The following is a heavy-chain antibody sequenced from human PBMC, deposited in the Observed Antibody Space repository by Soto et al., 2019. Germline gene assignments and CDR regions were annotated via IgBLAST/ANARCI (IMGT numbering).Heavy chain of an antibody. CDR3: ARQIQLWNYYYYGMDV. Sequence: SETLSLTCTVSGGSISSGDYYWSWIRQPPGKGLEWIGYIYYSGSTYYNPSLKSRVTISVDTSKNQFSLKLSSVTAADTAVYNCARQIQLWNYYYYGMDVWGQGTTVTVSS. CDR2: IYYSGST. D-gene: IGHD5-18*01. CDR1: GGSISSGDYY. J-gene: IGHJ6*02. V-gene: IGHV4-30-4*01.